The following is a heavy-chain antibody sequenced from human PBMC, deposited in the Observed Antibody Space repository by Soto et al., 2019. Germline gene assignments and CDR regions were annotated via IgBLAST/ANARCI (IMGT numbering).Heavy chain of an antibody. J-gene: IGHJ4*02. CDR3: ARVAAAGGPYFDY. D-gene: IGHD6-13*01. CDR2: IYYSGST. V-gene: IGHV4-59*01. Sequence: KPSETLSLTCTVSGGSISSYYWSWIRQPPGKGLEWIGYIYYSGSTNYNPSLKSRVTISVDTSKNQFSLKLSSVTAADTAVYYCARVAAAGGPYFDYWGQGTLVTVSS. CDR1: GGSISSYY.